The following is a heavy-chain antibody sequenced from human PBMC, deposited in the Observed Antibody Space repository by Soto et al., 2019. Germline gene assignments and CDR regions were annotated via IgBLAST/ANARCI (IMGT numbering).Heavy chain of an antibody. J-gene: IGHJ4*02. V-gene: IGHV4-61*01. Sequence: PSETLSLTCTVSGGSVNSDNFYWSWIRQPPGRGLEWIGYIYYTGSTSYNPSLKSRVTISIDTSRNQFSLKLSSVTAADTAVYFCAREGGESSDGLYYFDSWGQGSLVNVS. CDR2: IYYTGST. CDR3: AREGGESSDGLYYFDS. CDR1: GGSVNSDNFY. D-gene: IGHD3-16*01.